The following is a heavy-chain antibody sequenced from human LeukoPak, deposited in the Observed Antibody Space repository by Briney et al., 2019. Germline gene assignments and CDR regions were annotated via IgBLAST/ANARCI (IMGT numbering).Heavy chain of an antibody. CDR2: ISSSGST. J-gene: IGHJ3*02. CDR1: GGSISPYY. D-gene: IGHD1-1*01. V-gene: IGHV4-4*07. Sequence: SETLSLTCTVSGGSISPYYWIWIRQPAGKGLEWIGRISSSGSTNYNPSLKSRVTLSVDTSKNQFSLKLNSVTVADTAVYHCAXWPTTQGTFDIWGQGTMVTVSS. CDR3: AXWPTTQGTFDI.